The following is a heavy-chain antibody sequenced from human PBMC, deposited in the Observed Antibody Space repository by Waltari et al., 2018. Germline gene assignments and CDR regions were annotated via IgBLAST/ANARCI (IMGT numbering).Heavy chain of an antibody. D-gene: IGHD3-3*01. V-gene: IGHV4-34*01. CDR3: ARGSLRFLEWPPKGGRYFDY. CDR2: INHSGST. J-gene: IGHJ4*02. Sequence: QVQLQQWGAGLLKPSETLSLTCAVYGGSFSGYYWSWIRQPPGKGLEWIGEINHSGSTNYNPSLKSRVTISVDTSKNQFSLKLSSVTAADTAVYYCARGSLRFLEWPPKGGRYFDYWGQGTLVTVSS. CDR1: GGSFSGYY.